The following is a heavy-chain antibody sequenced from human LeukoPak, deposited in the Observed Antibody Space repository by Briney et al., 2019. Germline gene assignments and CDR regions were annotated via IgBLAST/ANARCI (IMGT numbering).Heavy chain of an antibody. CDR3: ARGGSAWDNPFDY. Sequence: PSVKLSCKASGYTFTGYYIHWVRLAPGQGLGWMGWINPTSGGTKYAQKFQGRVTMTRDTSISTAYMELSRLRADDTAVFYCARGGSAWDNPFDYWGQGTLVTVSS. D-gene: IGHD6-19*01. CDR1: GYTFTGYY. J-gene: IGHJ4*02. V-gene: IGHV1-2*02. CDR2: INPTSGGT.